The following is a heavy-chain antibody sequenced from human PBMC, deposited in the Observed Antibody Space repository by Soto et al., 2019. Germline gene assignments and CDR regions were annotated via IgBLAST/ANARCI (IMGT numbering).Heavy chain of an antibody. CDR3: TTARVGY. D-gene: IGHD1-26*01. CDR2: IKSKTDDETT. V-gene: IGHV3-15*01. Sequence: EVQLVESGGGLVKPGGSLRLSCAASGFTFSNAWMSWVRQAPGKGLEWVGRIKSKTDDETTDYAAPVKGRFIISRDDSKDTLYLQMNSLKTEDTAVYYGTTARVGYWGQGNLVTVSA. CDR1: GFTFSNAW. J-gene: IGHJ4*02.